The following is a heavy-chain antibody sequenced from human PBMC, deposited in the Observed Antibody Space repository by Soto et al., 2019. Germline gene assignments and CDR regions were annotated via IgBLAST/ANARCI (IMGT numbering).Heavy chain of an antibody. V-gene: IGHV3-33*01. CDR2: IWYDGSNK. J-gene: IGHJ4*02. D-gene: IGHD4-17*01. Sequence: QVQLVESGGGVVQPGRSLRLSCAASGFTFSSYGMHWVRQAPGKGLEWVAVIWYDGSNKYYADSVKGRFTISRDNSKNTLYRQMNSLRAEDTAVYYCAREYGDSVFFDYWGQGTLVTVSS. CDR3: AREYGDSVFFDY. CDR1: GFTFSSYG.